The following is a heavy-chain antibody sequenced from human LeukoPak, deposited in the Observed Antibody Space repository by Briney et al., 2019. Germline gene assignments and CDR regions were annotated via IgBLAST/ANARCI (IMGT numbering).Heavy chain of an antibody. D-gene: IGHD3-16*01. CDR2: IYYSGST. V-gene: IGHV4-59*06. Sequence: SETLSLTCTVSGGSISSYYWSWIRQPAGKGLEWIGYIYYSGSTYYNPSLKSRVTISVDTSKNQFSLKLSSVTAADTAVYYCAREAFPWGYFDYWGQGTLVTVSS. CDR1: GGSISSYY. CDR3: AREAFPWGYFDY. J-gene: IGHJ4*02.